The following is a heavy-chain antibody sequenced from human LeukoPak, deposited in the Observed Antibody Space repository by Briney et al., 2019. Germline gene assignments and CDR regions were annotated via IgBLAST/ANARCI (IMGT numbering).Heavy chain of an antibody. CDR2: ISAYNGNT. CDR3: ARSTYYYDSSGYYYVPNEEYAVAGNRCYFDY. Sequence: ASVKVSCKASGYTFTSYGISWVRQAPGQGLEWMGWISAYNGNTNYAQKLQGRVTMTTDTSTSTAYMELRSLRSDDTAVYYCARSTYYYDSSGYYYVPNEEYAVAGNRCYFDYWGQGTLVTVSS. V-gene: IGHV1-18*01. D-gene: IGHD3-22*01. J-gene: IGHJ4*02. CDR1: GYTFTSYG.